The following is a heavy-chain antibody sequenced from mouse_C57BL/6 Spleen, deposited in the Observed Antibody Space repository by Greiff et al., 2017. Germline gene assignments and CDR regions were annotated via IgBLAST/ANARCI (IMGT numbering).Heavy chain of an antibody. CDR2: IWRGGST. CDR3: AKITTVVAAYAMDY. V-gene: IGHV2-5*01. J-gene: IGHJ4*01. D-gene: IGHD1-1*01. Sequence: QVQLQQSGPGLVQPSQSLSITCTVSGFSLTSYGVHWVRQSPGKGLEWLGVIWRGGSTDYNAAFMSRLSITKDNSKTQVFFKMNSLQADDTAISYCAKITTVVAAYAMDYWGQGTSVTVSS. CDR1: GFSLTSYG.